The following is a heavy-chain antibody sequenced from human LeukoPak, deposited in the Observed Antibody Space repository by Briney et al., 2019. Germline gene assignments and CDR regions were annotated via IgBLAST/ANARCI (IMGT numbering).Heavy chain of an antibody. CDR1: GFTFSDYY. J-gene: IGHJ4*02. CDR2: ISSSGSTI. V-gene: IGHV3-11*01. Sequence: PGGSLRLSCAASGFTFSDYYMSWIRQAPGKGLEWVSYISSSGSTIYYADSVKGRFTISKDNAKNSLYLQMNSLRAEDTAVYYCARDLAVAGIPFDYWGQGTLVTVSS. CDR3: ARDLAVAGIPFDY. D-gene: IGHD6-19*01.